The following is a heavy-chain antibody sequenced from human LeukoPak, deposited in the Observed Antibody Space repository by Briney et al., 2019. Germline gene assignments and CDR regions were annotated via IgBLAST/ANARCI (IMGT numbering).Heavy chain of an antibody. V-gene: IGHV1-8*01. CDR1: GYTFTSYD. Sequence: ASVKVSCKASGYTFTSYDINWVRQATGQGLEWLGWMNPNSGNTGYAQKFQGRVTMTRNTSISTAYMELSSLRSEDSAVYYCATNSKYSGSYSFDYWGQGTLVTDSS. J-gene: IGHJ4*02. D-gene: IGHD1-26*01. CDR3: ATNSKYSGSYSFDY. CDR2: MNPNSGNT.